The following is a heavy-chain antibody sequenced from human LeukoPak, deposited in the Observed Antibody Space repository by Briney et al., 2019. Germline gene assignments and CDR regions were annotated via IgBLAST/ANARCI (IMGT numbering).Heavy chain of an antibody. CDR3: ARVRISGSYYDY. V-gene: IGHV3-11*04. CDR1: GFTFSDYY. CDR2: ISSSGSTI. J-gene: IGHJ4*02. Sequence: GGSLRLSCAASGFTFSDYYMSWIRQAPGKGLEWVSYISSSGSTIYYADSVKGRFTISRDNAKNTLYLQMNSLRAEDTAVYYCARVRISGSYYDYWGQGTLVTVSS. D-gene: IGHD1-26*01.